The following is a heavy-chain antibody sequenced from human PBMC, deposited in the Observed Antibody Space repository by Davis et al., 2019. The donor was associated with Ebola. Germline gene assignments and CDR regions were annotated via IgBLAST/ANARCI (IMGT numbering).Heavy chain of an antibody. V-gene: IGHV4-59*01. CDR3: ARVGPQEEGLDY. Sequence: MPSETLSLTCTVSGGSISSYYWSWIRQPPGKGLEWIGYIYYSGSTNYNPSLKSRVTISVDTSKNQFSLKLSSVNAADTAVYYCARVGPQEEGLDYWGQGTLVTVSS. CDR1: GGSISSYY. J-gene: IGHJ4*02. CDR2: IYYSGST.